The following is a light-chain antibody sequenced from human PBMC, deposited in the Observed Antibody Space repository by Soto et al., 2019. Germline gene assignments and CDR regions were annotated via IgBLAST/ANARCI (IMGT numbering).Light chain of an antibody. CDR1: QNVLSD. CDR2: GAT. Sequence: EILLTQSPATLSVSPGETATLSCRASQNVLSDLAWYQQKPGQAPRLLVYGATTRATDAPAKFRGSGSGTDFTLTISRLEPEDFAVYYCQQYDNSAWTFGQGTKVDIK. V-gene: IGKV3-15*01. J-gene: IGKJ1*01. CDR3: QQYDNSAWT.